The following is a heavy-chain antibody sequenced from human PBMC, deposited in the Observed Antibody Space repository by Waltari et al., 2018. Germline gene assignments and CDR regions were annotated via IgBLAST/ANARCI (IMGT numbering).Heavy chain of an antibody. J-gene: IGHJ4*02. V-gene: IGHV1-18*01. D-gene: IGHD6-13*01. Sequence: QLQLVQSGAEVKKPGASVKVSCKGSGFIFSNYGITWVRQAPGQGLEWMGWISAYNGNTNYEQKFQGRVTMTTDTSTSTACMELRSLRSDDTAVYYCARDDVDSSSFGGFWGQGTLVTVSS. CDR1: GFIFSNYG. CDR3: ARDDVDSSSFGGF. CDR2: ISAYNGNT.